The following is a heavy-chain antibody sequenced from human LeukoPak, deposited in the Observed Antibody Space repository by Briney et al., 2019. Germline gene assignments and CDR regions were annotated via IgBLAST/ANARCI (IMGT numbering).Heavy chain of an antibody. Sequence: SETLSLTCTVSGGSISSSSYYWGWIRQPPGKGLERIGSGYYTGSTYYNPSLKSRVTISVDTSNNQFSLKLSSVTAADTAMYYCARHKDDYDDYVWNYWGQGTLVTVSS. CDR1: GGSISSSSYY. V-gene: IGHV4-39*01. J-gene: IGHJ4*02. D-gene: IGHD4-17*01. CDR3: ARHKDDYDDYVWNY. CDR2: GYYTGST.